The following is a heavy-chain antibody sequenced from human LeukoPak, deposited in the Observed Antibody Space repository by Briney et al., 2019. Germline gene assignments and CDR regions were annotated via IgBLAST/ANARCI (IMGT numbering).Heavy chain of an antibody. CDR1: GFTFSSYW. Sequence: GGSLRLFCAASGFTFSSYWMSWVRQAPGKGLEWVANIKQDGSEKYYVDSVKGRFTISRDNAKNSLYLQMNSLRAEDTAVYYCARADGYSSSWYPDYWGQGTLVTVSS. V-gene: IGHV3-7*01. CDR2: IKQDGSEK. CDR3: ARADGYSSSWYPDY. D-gene: IGHD6-13*01. J-gene: IGHJ4*02.